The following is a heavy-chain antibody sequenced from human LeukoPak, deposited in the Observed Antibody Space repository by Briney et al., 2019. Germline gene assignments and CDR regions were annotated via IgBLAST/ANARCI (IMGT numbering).Heavy chain of an antibody. CDR3: ASPGTRGYSSGWYAY. CDR2: IYYSGST. V-gene: IGHV4-59*01. CDR1: GDSISSYY. D-gene: IGHD6-19*01. Sequence: TSETLSLTCTVSGDSISSYYWSWIRQPPGKGLEWIGYIYYSGSTNYNPSLKSRVTISVDTSKNQFSLKLSSVTAADTAVYYCASPGTRGYSSGWYAYWGQGTLVTVSS. J-gene: IGHJ4*02.